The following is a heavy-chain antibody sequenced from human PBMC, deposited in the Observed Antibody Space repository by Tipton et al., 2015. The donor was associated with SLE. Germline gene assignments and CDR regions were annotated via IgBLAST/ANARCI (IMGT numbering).Heavy chain of an antibody. V-gene: IGHV4-61*09. CDR2: IYTSGST. CDR1: GGSISSGSYF. J-gene: IGHJ4*02. D-gene: IGHD3-22*01. CDR3: ARQLTSGYYYEFGY. Sequence: TLSLTCTVSGGSISSGSYFWSWFRQPAGKGLEWIGHIYTSGSTNYNPSLKSRVTISVDTSKSQYSLRLTSVTAADTAVYYCARQLTSGYYYEFGYWGQGMLVTVSS.